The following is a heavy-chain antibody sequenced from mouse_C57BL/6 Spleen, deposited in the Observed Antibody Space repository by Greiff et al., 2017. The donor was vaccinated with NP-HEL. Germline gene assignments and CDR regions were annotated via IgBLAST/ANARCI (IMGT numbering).Heavy chain of an antibody. J-gene: IGHJ1*03. D-gene: IGHD1-1*01. CDR2: ISDGGSYT. Sequence: EVQGVESGGGLVKPGGSLKLSCAASGFTFSSYAMSWVRQTPEKRLEWVATISDGGSYTYYPDNVKGRFTISRDNAKNNLYLQMSHLKSEDTAMYYCARGRAYYGSDWYFDVWGTGTTVTVSS. CDR3: ARGRAYYGSDWYFDV. V-gene: IGHV5-4*01. CDR1: GFTFSSYA.